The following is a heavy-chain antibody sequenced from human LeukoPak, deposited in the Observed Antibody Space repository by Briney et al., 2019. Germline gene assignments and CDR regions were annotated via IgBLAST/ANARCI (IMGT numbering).Heavy chain of an antibody. Sequence: PSETLSLTCTVSGGSISSGGYYWSWIRQHPGKGLEWIGYIYYSGSTYYNPSLKSRVTISVDTSKNQFSLKLSSVTAADTAVYYCARVGEVATIYAFDIWGQGTMVTVSS. D-gene: IGHD5-12*01. CDR2: IYYSGST. J-gene: IGHJ3*02. CDR3: ARVGEVATIYAFDI. CDR1: GGSISSGGYY. V-gene: IGHV4-31*03.